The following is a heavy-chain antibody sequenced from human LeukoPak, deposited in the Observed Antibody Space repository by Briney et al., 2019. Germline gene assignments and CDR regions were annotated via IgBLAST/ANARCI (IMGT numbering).Heavy chain of an antibody. CDR2: INWNGGST. CDR1: GFTFDDYG. J-gene: IGHJ4*02. CDR3: ARGFNYYDSSGYYADFDY. V-gene: IGHV3-20*04. Sequence: GGSLRLSCAASGFTFDDYGMSWVRQAPGKGLEWVSGINWNGGSTGYADSVKGRFTISRDNAKNSLYLQMNSLRAEDTAVYYCARGFNYYDSSGYYADFDYWGQGTLVTVSS. D-gene: IGHD3-22*01.